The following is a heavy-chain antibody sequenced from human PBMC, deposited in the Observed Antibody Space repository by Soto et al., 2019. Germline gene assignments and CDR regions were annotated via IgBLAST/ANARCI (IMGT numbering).Heavy chain of an antibody. CDR3: AKDIFRGGIYYEFLDAFDI. J-gene: IGHJ3*02. Sequence: GGSLRLSCAASGFTFDDYAMNWVRQAPGKGLEWVSGISWNSGSIGYADSVKGRFTISSDNAKNSLYLQMNSLRAEDTALYYCAKDIFRGGIYYEFLDAFDIWGQGTMVTVSS. CDR1: GFTFDDYA. V-gene: IGHV3-9*01. D-gene: IGHD1-26*01. CDR2: ISWNSGSI.